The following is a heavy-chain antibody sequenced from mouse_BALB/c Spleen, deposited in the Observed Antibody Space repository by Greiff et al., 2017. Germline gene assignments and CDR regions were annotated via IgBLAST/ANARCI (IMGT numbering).Heavy chain of an antibody. D-gene: IGHD2-10*02. Sequence: EVQLVETGGGLVQPKGSLKLSCAASGFTFNTNAMNWVRQAPGKGLEWVARIRSKSNNYATYYADSVKDRFTISRDDSQSMLYLQMNNLKTEDTAMYYCVRGLEYGNCWGQGTLVTVSA. CDR3: VRGLEYGNC. CDR2: IRSKSNNYAT. J-gene: IGHJ3*01. V-gene: IGHV10S3*01. CDR1: GFTFNTNA.